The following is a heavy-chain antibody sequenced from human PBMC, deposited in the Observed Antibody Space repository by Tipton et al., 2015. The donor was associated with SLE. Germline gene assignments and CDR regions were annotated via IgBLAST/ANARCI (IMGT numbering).Heavy chain of an antibody. Sequence: TLSLTCTVSGGSISSYSWTWIRQSPGKGLEWIGYIYDSGSANYNPSLKSRVTISVDTSKNQFSLKLSSVTAADTAVYYCARGSTVTTFYYYYYMDVWGKGTTVTVSS. D-gene: IGHD4-11*01. CDR3: ARGSTVTTFYYYYYMDV. V-gene: IGHV4-59*13. J-gene: IGHJ6*03. CDR1: GGSISSYS. CDR2: IYDSGSA.